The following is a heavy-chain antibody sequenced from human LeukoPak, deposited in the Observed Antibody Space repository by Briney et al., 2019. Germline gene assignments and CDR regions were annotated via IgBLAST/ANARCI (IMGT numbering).Heavy chain of an antibody. CDR2: INPNSGGT. V-gene: IGHV1-2*02. D-gene: IGHD3-22*01. CDR1: GYTFTGYY. J-gene: IGHJ4*02. Sequence: ASVKVSCKASGYTFTGYYMHWVRQAPGQGLEWMGWINPNSGGTNYAQKFQGRVTMTRDTSISTAYMELSRLRSDDTAVYYCARDDAHFDYYDSSGLLLGDYWGQGTLVTVSS. CDR3: ARDDAHFDYYDSSGLLLGDY.